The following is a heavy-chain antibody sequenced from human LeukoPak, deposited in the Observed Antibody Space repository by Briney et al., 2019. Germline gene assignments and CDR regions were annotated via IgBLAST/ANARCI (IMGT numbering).Heavy chain of an antibody. CDR2: ISAYNGNT. CDR1: GYTFTSYG. J-gene: IGHJ4*02. V-gene: IGHV1-18*01. CDR3: ASRKGSSGWYENPLEY. Sequence: ASVKVSCKASGYTFTSYGISWVRQAPGQGLEWMGWISAYNGNTNYAQKLQGRVTMTTDTSTSTAYMELRSLRSDDTAVYYCASRKGSSGWYENPLEYWGQGTLVTVSS. D-gene: IGHD6-19*01.